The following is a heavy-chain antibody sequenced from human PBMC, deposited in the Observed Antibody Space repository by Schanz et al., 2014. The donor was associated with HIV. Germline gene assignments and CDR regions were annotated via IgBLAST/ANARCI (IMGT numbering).Heavy chain of an antibody. D-gene: IGHD3-10*01. CDR3: ARAGSAPGLRGYWFDP. CDR2: MNPKSGNT. V-gene: IGHV1-8*01. CDR1: GYTFSNLD. Sequence: QVQLVQSGAEVQKPGASVKVSCKASGYTFSNLDINWVRQAPGQGLEWMGWMNPKSGNTGYAQKFHGRIIMTRNTSLNTAYLELSGLRSEDTARYYCARAGSAPGLRGYWFDPWGQGTLVTVSS. J-gene: IGHJ5*02.